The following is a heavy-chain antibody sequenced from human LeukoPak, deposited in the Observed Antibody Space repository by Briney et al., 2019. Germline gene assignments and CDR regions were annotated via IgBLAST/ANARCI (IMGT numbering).Heavy chain of an antibody. CDR3: ATSLGPLTEY. D-gene: IGHD7-27*01. CDR1: GFSFSSYV. Sequence: GGSLRLSCAASGFSFSSYVMSWVRQAPGKGLEWVSAISGSGGSTYFADSVKGRFTISRGNAKNILYLQMNSLRAEDTALYYCATSLGPLTEYWGQGTLVTVSS. J-gene: IGHJ4*02. V-gene: IGHV3-23*01. CDR2: ISGSGGST.